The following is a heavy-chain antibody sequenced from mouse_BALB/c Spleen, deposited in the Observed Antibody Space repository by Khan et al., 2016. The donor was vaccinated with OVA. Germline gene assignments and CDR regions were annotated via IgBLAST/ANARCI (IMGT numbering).Heavy chain of an antibody. J-gene: IGHJ3*01. CDR3: ARELRLGGFAY. V-gene: IGHV2-6-7*01. CDR2: IWGDGST. D-gene: IGHD1-2*01. Sequence: QVQLKESGPGLAAPSQNLSITCTVSGFSLTDYGVNWVRQPPGKGLEWLGMIWGDGSTDYNSALKSRLSISKDNSKSQVFLKMNSLQTDDTARFYCARELRLGGFAYWGQGTLVTVSA. CDR1: GFSLTDYG.